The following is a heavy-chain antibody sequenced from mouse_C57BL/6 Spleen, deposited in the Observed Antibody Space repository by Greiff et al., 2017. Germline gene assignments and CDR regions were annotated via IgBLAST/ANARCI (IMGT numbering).Heavy chain of an antibody. CDR2: IHPNSGST. V-gene: IGHV1-64*01. D-gene: IGHD1-1*01. Sequence: VQLQQPGAELVKPGASVKLSCKASGYTFTSYWMHWVKQRPGQGLEWIGMIHPNSGSTNYNEKFKSKATLTVDKSSSTAYIQLSSLTSEDSAVYYCARGHYYGSSLYFDVWGTGTTVTVSS. CDR3: ARGHYYGSSLYFDV. J-gene: IGHJ1*03. CDR1: GYTFTSYW.